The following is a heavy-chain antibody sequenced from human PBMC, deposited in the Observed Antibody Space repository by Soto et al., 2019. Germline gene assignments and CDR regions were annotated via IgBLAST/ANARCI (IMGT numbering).Heavy chain of an antibody. D-gene: IGHD2-2*01. CDR1: GFTFPNDA. J-gene: IGHJ3*01. V-gene: IGHV3-23*01. CDR2: VTGRASST. CDR3: AKHLPSKKTQRLCADAFHF. Sequence: EMRLLESGGGLVQPGGSLRLSCAASGFTFPNDAMSWVRQAPGKGLEWVSVVTGRASSTYYADSVEGRFTISRDNSRNTLFLQRDSLGAEDTAVYYCAKHLPSKKTQRLCADAFHFWGQGTMLTVSS.